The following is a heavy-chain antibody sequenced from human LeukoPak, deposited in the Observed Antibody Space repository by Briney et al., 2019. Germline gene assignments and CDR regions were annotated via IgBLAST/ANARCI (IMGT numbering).Heavy chain of an antibody. Sequence: GGSLRLSCAASGFTFDDYAMHWVRQAPGKGLEWVSGISWNSGSIGYADSVKGRFTISRDNGNSSLYLQMNSLRTDDTGFYYCAALEYGDPKWFDPWGQGTLVTVSS. CDR1: GFTFDDYA. CDR2: ISWNSGSI. V-gene: IGHV3-9*01. D-gene: IGHD4-17*01. J-gene: IGHJ5*02. CDR3: AALEYGDPKWFDP.